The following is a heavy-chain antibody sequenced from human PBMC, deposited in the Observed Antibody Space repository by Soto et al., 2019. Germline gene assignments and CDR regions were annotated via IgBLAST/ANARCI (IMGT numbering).Heavy chain of an antibody. V-gene: IGHV3-30-3*01. Sequence: QVQLGESGGGVVQPGRSLRLSCAASGFTFSSYAMHWVRQAPGKGLEWVAVISYDGSNKYYADSVKGRFTIYRGNSKVTLYQHMHSLRAEDTAVYYCSRPDLDVGSYPGSWGPGTLVTVSS. CDR3: SRPDLDVGSYPGS. J-gene: IGHJ4*02. D-gene: IGHD1-26*01. CDR2: ISYDGSNK. CDR1: GFTFSSYA.